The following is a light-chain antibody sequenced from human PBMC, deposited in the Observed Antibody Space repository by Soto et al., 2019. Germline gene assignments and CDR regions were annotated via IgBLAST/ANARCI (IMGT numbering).Light chain of an antibody. Sequence: SYELTQPPSVSVSLGQTASITCSGDKLGDKYACWYQQKPGQSPVLVIYQDTERPSGIPERFSGSNSGNTATLTISGTQATDEADYYCQAWDNKIVVFGGGTKLTVL. CDR1: KLGDKY. CDR3: QAWDNKIVV. J-gene: IGLJ2*01. V-gene: IGLV3-1*01. CDR2: QDT.